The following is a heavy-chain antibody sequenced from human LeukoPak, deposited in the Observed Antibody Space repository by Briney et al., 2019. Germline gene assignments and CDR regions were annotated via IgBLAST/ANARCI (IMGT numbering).Heavy chain of an antibody. J-gene: IGHJ5*02. CDR2: ISGSGGST. CDR3: AKGVTYYYDSSGYYGVNWFDP. D-gene: IGHD3-22*01. CDR1: GFTFSSYA. Sequence: GGSLRLSCAASGFTFSSYAMSWVRQAPGKGLEWVSAISGSGGSTYYADSVEGRFTISRDNSKNTLYLQMNSLRAEDTAVYYCAKGVTYYYDSSGYYGVNWFDPWGQGTLVTVSS. V-gene: IGHV3-23*01.